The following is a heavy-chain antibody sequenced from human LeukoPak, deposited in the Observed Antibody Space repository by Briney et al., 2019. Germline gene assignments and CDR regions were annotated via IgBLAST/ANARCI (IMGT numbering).Heavy chain of an antibody. J-gene: IGHJ1*01. D-gene: IGHD2-15*01. V-gene: IGHV3-66*02. CDR1: GFTVSSSY. CDR3: AREGYCSGGSCWRYFQH. CDR2: IYSGGST. Sequence: GGSLRLSCAASGFTVSSSYMSWVRQAPGKGLEWVSVIYSGGSTYYADSVKGRFTISRDNSKNTLYLQMNSLRAEDTAVYYCAREGYCSGGSCWRYFQHWGQGTLVTVSS.